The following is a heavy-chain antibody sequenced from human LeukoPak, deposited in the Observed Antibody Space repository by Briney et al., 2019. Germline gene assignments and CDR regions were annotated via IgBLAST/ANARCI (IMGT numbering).Heavy chain of an antibody. V-gene: IGHV1-69*04. CDR3: AREGVAATGLDY. CDR1: GGTFSSYA. D-gene: IGHD6-13*01. Sequence: SVKVSCKASGGTFSSYAISWVRQAPGQGLEWMGRIIPILGIANYAQKFQGRLTMTRDTSTSTLYMELSSLRSEDTAVYYCAREGVAATGLDYWGQGTLVTVSS. CDR2: IIPILGIA. J-gene: IGHJ4*02.